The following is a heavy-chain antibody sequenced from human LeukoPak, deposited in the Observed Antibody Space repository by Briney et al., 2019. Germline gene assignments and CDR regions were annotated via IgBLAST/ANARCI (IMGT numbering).Heavy chain of an antibody. J-gene: IGHJ4*02. CDR1: GGSISSGDYY. CDR3: AGLEMATRSYDY. Sequence: ASETLSLTCTVSGGSISSGDYYWSWIRQPPGKGLEWIGYIYYSGSTYYNPSLKSRVTISVDTPKNQFSLKLSSVTAADTAVYYCAGLEMATRSYDYWGQGTLVTVSS. CDR2: IYYSGST. V-gene: IGHV4-30-4*01. D-gene: IGHD5-24*01.